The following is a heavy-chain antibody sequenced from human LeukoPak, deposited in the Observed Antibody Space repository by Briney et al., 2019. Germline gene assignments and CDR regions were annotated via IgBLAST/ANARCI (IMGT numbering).Heavy chain of an antibody. CDR1: GFTFSSYA. J-gene: IGHJ4*02. CDR3: ARGPTYSSGWFFDY. Sequence: GGSLRLSCAASGFTFSSYAMRWVRQAPGKGLEWVSAISGSGGSTYYADSVKGRFTISRDNSKNTLYLQMNSLRAEDTAVYYCARGPTYSSGWFFDYWGQGTLVTVSS. V-gene: IGHV3-23*01. D-gene: IGHD6-19*01. CDR2: ISGSGGST.